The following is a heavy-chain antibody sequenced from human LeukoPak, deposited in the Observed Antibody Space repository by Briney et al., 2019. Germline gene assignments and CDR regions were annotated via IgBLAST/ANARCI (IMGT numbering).Heavy chain of an antibody. D-gene: IGHD6-25*01. CDR3: ARSSGTGTFSY. CDR1: GDAISRSTYY. J-gene: IGHJ4*02. CDR2: VYYGRSP. V-gene: IGHV4-39*02. Sequence: SETLSLTCTVSGDAISRSTYYWAWIRQPPGKGLEWIGSVYYGRSPYFNPSLESRATISVDTSKNHFSLKMSSVTAADTAVYYCARSSGTGTFSYWGQGTLVTVSS.